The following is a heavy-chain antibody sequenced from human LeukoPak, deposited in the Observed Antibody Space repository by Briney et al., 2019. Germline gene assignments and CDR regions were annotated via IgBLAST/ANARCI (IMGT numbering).Heavy chain of an antibody. J-gene: IGHJ3*02. CDR3: ACHRDYYGSGSYLAFDI. Sequence: GASVKVSCKASGYTFTGYYMHWVRQAPGQGLEWMGWINPNSGGTNYAQKFQGRVTMTRDMSISTAYMELSRLRSDDTAVYYCACHRDYYGSGSYLAFDIWGQGTMVTVSS. CDR2: INPNSGGT. V-gene: IGHV1-2*02. CDR1: GYTFTGYY. D-gene: IGHD3-10*01.